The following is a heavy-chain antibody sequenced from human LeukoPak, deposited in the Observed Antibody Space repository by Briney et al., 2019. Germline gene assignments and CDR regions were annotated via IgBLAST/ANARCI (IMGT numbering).Heavy chain of an antibody. CDR3: AKESTAYYYYGMHV. D-gene: IGHD2-21*02. V-gene: IGHV3-30*18. CDR2: KSYDGTNK. Sequence: PGGSLRLSCAASGFTFSNYAMHWVRQAPGKGLEWVAVKSYDGTNKYYPDSVKGRFTISRDNSYNTLYLQMDSLTAEDTAVYYCAKESTAYYYYGMHVWGQGTTVTVSS. CDR1: GFTFSNYA. J-gene: IGHJ6*02.